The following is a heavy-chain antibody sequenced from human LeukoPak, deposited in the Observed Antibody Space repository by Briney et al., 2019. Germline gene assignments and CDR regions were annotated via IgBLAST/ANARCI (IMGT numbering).Heavy chain of an antibody. CDR3: ASLPRAVGNSGRESDAFDI. CDR1: GYTSTSYD. Sequence: GASVKVSCKASGYTSTSYDINWVRQATGEGLEGMGGMNPNSGNTGYAQKFRGRVTMTRNTSISTAYMELSSLRSEDTAVYYCASLPRAVGNSGRESDAFDIWGQGTMVTVSS. CDR2: MNPNSGNT. D-gene: IGHD6-13*01. J-gene: IGHJ3*02. V-gene: IGHV1-8*01.